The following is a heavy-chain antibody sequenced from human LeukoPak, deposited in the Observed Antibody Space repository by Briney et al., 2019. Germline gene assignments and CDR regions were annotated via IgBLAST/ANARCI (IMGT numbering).Heavy chain of an antibody. Sequence: GGSLRLSCAASGFVFSNYGMSWVRQTPGKGLEWVSVISGNGHDTFYIDSVKGRFTIFRDNSMNTLYLQMNSLGVEDTAQYYCARDRVPGTSPKMDSWGQGTLVTVSS. V-gene: IGHV3-23*01. CDR2: ISGNGHDT. CDR3: ARDRVPGTSPKMDS. D-gene: IGHD1-7*01. CDR1: GFVFSNYG. J-gene: IGHJ4*02.